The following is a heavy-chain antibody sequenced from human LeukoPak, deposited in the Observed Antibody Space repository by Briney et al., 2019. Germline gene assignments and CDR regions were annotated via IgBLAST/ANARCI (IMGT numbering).Heavy chain of an antibody. D-gene: IGHD3-22*01. CDR3: ARGPTYDSSGYFDY. V-gene: IGHV4-39*07. CDR1: GGSISSSSYY. CDR2: IYHIGST. Sequence: SETLSLTCTVSGGSISSSSYYWGWIRQPPGKGLVWIGIIYHIGSTYYNPSLKSRVTISVDTPKSQFSLKLSSVTAADTAVYYCARGPTYDSSGYFDYWGQGTLVTVSS. J-gene: IGHJ4*02.